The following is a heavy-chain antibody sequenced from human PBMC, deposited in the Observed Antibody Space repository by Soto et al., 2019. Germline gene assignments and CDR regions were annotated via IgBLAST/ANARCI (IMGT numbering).Heavy chain of an antibody. CDR1: GFTFSSYA. CDR2: ISGSGGST. D-gene: IGHD4-4*01. J-gene: IGHJ4*02. Sequence: GGSLRLSCAASGFTFSSYAVSWVRQGPGKGLEWVSTISGSGGSTYYADSVKGRFTISRDNSKNTLFLHMNSLRAEDTAVYYCTKPSSTPPNYFDYWGQGTLVTVSS. CDR3: TKPSSTPPNYFDY. V-gene: IGHV3-23*01.